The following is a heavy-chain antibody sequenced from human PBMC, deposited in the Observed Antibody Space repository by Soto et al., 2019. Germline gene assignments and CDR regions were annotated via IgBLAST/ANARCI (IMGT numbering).Heavy chain of an antibody. CDR3: AREPSGFQSCFDP. J-gene: IGHJ5*02. CDR2: ISGNGSRT. V-gene: IGHV3-23*01. D-gene: IGHD3-3*01. CDR1: GFTFSSYG. Sequence: GWSLRLSCAASGFTFSSYGMSWVRQAPGKGLEWVSGISGNGSRTTYADSVTGRFTISRDNAKNTLYLQMNSLRDEDAAVYYCAREPSGFQSCFDPWGQGTQVTVSS.